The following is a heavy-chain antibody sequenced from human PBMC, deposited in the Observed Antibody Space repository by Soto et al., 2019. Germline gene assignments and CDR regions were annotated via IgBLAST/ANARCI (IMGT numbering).Heavy chain of an antibody. V-gene: IGHV3-23*01. CDR2: ISGSGGST. J-gene: IGHJ3*02. Sequence: GGSRRRSCAASGFTFSSYGMSWVRQAPGKGLEWVSAISGSGGSTYYADSVKGRFTIPRDNSKNTLYLQMNSLRAEDTAVYYCAKDSDYYDSSGSTFDIWGQGTMVTV. CDR3: AKDSDYYDSSGSTFDI. D-gene: IGHD3-22*01. CDR1: GFTFSSYG.